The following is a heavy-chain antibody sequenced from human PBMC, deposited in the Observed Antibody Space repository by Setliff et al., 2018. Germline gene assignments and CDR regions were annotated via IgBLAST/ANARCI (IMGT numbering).Heavy chain of an antibody. Sequence: SETLSLTCSVSGASITSGGFYWTWIRQPAGKGLEWIGHISPSGSTTYNPSVKSRVTISVDTSKNQFSLKLSSVTAADTAVYYCARAAKYDSSSYYGLWLDPWGQGTLVTVSS. V-gene: IGHV4-61*10. CDR1: GASITSGGFY. J-gene: IGHJ5*02. D-gene: IGHD3-22*01. CDR3: ARAAKYDSSSYYGLWLDP. CDR2: ISPSGST.